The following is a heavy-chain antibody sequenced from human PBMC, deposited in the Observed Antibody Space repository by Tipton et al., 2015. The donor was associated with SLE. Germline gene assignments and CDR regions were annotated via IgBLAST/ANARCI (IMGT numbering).Heavy chain of an antibody. D-gene: IGHD6-13*01. V-gene: IGHV3-33*01. J-gene: IGHJ4*02. CDR2: IWYDGSNK. CDR1: GFTFSSYG. Sequence: SLRLSCAASGFTFSSYGMHWVRQAPGKGLEWVAVIWYDGSNKYYADSVKGRFTISRDNSKNTLYLQMNSLRAEDTAVYYCATRGTGYSSSWGPYYFDYWGQGTLVTVSS. CDR3: ATRGTGYSSSWGPYYFDY.